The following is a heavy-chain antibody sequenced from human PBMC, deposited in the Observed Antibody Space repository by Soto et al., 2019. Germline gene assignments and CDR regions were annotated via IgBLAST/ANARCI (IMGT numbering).Heavy chain of an antibody. J-gene: IGHJ6*02. D-gene: IGHD3-3*01. CDR1: GYTFTSYD. Sequence: ASVKVSCKASGYTFTSYDINWVRQATGQGLEWMGWMNPNSGNTGYAQKFQGRVTMTRNTSISTAYMELSSLRSEDTAVYYCARLRRYDFWSGDYGMDVWGQGTTVTVSS. CDR3: ARLRRYDFWSGDYGMDV. CDR2: MNPNSGNT. V-gene: IGHV1-8*01.